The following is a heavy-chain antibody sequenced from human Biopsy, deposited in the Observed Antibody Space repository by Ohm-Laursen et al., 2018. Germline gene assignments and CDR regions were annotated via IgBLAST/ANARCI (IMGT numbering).Heavy chain of an antibody. CDR1: GDSASSGSFY. J-gene: IGHJ4*02. CDR2: IYDRGSTA. V-gene: IGHV4-61*01. Sequence: TLSLTCTVSGDSASSGSFYWTWIRQPPGQGLEYIGYIYDRGSTANYNPSLESRVTMSVDMPKNQFSLKLSSMTAADTAIYYCARGMRSSGWPYFDSWGQGTPVTVSP. CDR3: ARGMRSSGWPYFDS. D-gene: IGHD6-19*01.